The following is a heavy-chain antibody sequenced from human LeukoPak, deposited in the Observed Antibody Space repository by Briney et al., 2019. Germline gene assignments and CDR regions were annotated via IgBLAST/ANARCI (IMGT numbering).Heavy chain of an antibody. CDR1: GFTFSGYS. Sequence: PGGSLRLSCGASGFTFSGYSMNWVRQAPGKGLEWVSSISTSSSYIYYADSVKGRFTISRDNAKKSLYLQMNSLKTEDTAVYYCTTDNFWVDTKNYYYYYMDVWGKGTTVTVSS. CDR3: TTDNFWVDTKNYYYYYMDV. V-gene: IGHV3-21*03. D-gene: IGHD5-18*01. CDR2: ISTSSSYI. J-gene: IGHJ6*03.